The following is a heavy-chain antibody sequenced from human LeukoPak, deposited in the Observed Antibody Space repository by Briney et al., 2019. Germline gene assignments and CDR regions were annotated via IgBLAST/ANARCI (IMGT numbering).Heavy chain of an antibody. Sequence: SETLSLTCTVSGGSISSYYWSWIRQPPGKGLEWIGYIYYSGSTNYNPSLKSRVTISVDTSKNQFSLKLSSVTAADTAVYYCATYYYDSSGYLNLFQYWGQGTLVTVSS. J-gene: IGHJ4*02. CDR3: ATYYYDSSGYLNLFQY. CDR1: GGSISSYY. D-gene: IGHD3-22*01. CDR2: IYYSGST. V-gene: IGHV4-59*08.